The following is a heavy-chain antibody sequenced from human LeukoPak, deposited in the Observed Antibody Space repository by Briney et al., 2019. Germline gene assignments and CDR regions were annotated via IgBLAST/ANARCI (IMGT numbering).Heavy chain of an antibody. CDR1: GGTFSSYA. CDR2: IIPIFGTA. J-gene: IGHJ4*02. V-gene: IGHV1-69*05. Sequence: SVKVSCKASGGTFSSYAISWVRQAPGQGLEWMGGIIPIFGTANYAQKFQGRVTITTDESTSTAYMELSSLRSEDTAVYYCARTGCGDYYAFSGVYDYWGQGTLVTVSS. CDR3: ARTGCGDYYAFSGVYDY. D-gene: IGHD2-21*02.